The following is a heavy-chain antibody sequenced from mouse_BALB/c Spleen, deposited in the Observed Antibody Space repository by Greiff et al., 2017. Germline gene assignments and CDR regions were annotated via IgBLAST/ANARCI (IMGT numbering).Heavy chain of an antibody. CDR2: INSNGGST. CDR3: ARDYYGNYLDY. CDR1: GFTFSSYG. Sequence: EVQLVESGGGLVQPGGSLKLSCAASGFTFSSYGMSWVRQTPDKRLELVATINSNGGSTYYPDSVKGRFTISRDNAKNTLYLQMSSLKSEDTAMYYCARDYYGNYLDYWGQGTTLTVSS. V-gene: IGHV5-6-3*01. D-gene: IGHD1-1*02. J-gene: IGHJ2*01.